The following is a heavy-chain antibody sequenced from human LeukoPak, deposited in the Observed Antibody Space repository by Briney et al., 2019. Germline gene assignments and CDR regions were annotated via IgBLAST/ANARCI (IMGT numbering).Heavy chain of an antibody. V-gene: IGHV4-59*01. CDR2: IYYSGST. Sequence: PSETLSLTCTVSGGAISGVTWGGGWQPPGKGLEWIGYIYYSGSTNYNPSLKSRVTISVDTSRTQFSLMLSSVNPPDTSVYYRARHGTSGTNLNLFEPWGQGTLVTVSS. CDR1: GGAISGVT. CDR3: ARHGTSGTNLNLFEP. J-gene: IGHJ5*02. D-gene: IGHD1-1*01.